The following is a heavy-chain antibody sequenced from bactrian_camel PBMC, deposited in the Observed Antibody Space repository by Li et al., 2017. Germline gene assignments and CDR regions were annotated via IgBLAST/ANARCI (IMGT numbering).Heavy chain of an antibody. CDR3: ASGGFAA. V-gene: IGHV3S53*01. J-gene: IGHJ6*01. CDR2: FIGHGTT. Sequence: HVQLVESGGDSVQAGGSLRLSCLVSGTRYIPTYMAWFRQAPGKEREGVAVFIGHGTTYYGDFVKGRFTISLDNAKSTVYLQMNSLNADDTARYYCASGGFAAWGQGTQVTVS. CDR1: GTRYIPTY.